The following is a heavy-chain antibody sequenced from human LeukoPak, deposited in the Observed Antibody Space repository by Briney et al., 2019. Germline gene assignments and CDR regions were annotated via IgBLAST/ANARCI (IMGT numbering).Heavy chain of an antibody. V-gene: IGHV3-48*03. J-gene: IGHJ6*02. CDR1: GFTFSSYE. Sequence: GGSLRLSCAASGFTFSSYEMNWVRQAPGKGLEWVSYISSSGSTIYYADSVKGRFTISRDNAKNSLYLQMNSLRAEDTAVYYCARDLWFGEEHPYYYYGMDVWGQGTTVTVSS. CDR2: ISSSGSTI. D-gene: IGHD3-10*01. CDR3: ARDLWFGEEHPYYYYGMDV.